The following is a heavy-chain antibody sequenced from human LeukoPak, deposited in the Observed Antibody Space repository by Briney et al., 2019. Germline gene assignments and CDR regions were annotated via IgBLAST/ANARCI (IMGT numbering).Heavy chain of an antibody. CDR2: ISYDGSNK. V-gene: IGHV3-30-3*01. J-gene: IGHJ4*02. CDR1: GFTFSTYA. CDR3: ARDLDTAMVTSDY. D-gene: IGHD5-18*01. Sequence: GGSLRLSCAASGFTFSTYAMHWVRQAPCKGLEWVAVISYDGSNKYYADSVKGRFTISRDNSKNTLYLQMNSLRAEDTAVYYCARDLDTAMVTSDYWGQGTLVTVSS.